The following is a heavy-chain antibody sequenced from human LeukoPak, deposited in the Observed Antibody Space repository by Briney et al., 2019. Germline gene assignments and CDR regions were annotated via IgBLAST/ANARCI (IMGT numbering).Heavy chain of an antibody. CDR2: IYYSGST. V-gene: IGHV4-31*03. Sequence: SETLSLTCTVSDGSISSGGYYWSWIRQHPGKGLEWIGYIYYSGSTYYNPSLKSRVTISVDTSKSQFSLKLTSVTAADTAVYYCARYCSSTSCYRNDAFDIWGQGTMVTVSS. CDR3: ARYCSSTSCYRNDAFDI. CDR1: DGSISSGGYY. D-gene: IGHD2-2*02. J-gene: IGHJ3*02.